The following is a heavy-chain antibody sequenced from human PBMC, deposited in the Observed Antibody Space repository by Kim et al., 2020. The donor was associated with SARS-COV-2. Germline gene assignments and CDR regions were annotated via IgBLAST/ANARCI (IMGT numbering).Heavy chain of an antibody. Sequence: MHWVRQAPSKGLEWVAVISYEGSVKYYADSVKSHFTVSRDWSNNTLYLQMRSLRPDDTALYYCAKSSAFFWFGEELSTFDLWGRGTMV. J-gene: IGHJ3*01. V-gene: IGHV3-30*18. D-gene: IGHD3-10*01. CDR2: ISYEGSVK. CDR3: AKSSAFFWFGEELSTFDL.